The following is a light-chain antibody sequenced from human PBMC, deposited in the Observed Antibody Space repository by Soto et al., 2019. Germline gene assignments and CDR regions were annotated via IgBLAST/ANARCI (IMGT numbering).Light chain of an antibody. Sequence: QSVLTQPPSATGTPGQRVTISCSGSGSNIGTNYVYWYQQLPGTAPKLLIYRSNQRPSGVPDRFSGSKSGTSASLAISGLRSEDEADYYCASWDDSQSAGEVFGGRTKVTVL. CDR1: GSNIGTNY. J-gene: IGLJ2*01. V-gene: IGLV1-47*01. CDR2: RSN. CDR3: ASWDDSQSAGEV.